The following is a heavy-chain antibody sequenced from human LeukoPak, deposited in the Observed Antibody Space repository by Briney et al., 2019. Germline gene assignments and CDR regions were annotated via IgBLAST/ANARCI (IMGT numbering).Heavy chain of an antibody. CDR3: ATERRYGYTDPFHY. V-gene: IGHV1-69-2*01. CDR1: GYTFTDYD. J-gene: IGHJ4*02. CDR2: VDPEDGET. D-gene: IGHD5-24*01. Sequence: ASVKVSCKVSGYTFTDYDMHRVQQAPGKGLEWMGLVDPEDGETIYAEKFQGRVTITADTSTDTAYMELSSLRSEDTAVYYCATERRYGYTDPFHYWGQGTLVTVSS.